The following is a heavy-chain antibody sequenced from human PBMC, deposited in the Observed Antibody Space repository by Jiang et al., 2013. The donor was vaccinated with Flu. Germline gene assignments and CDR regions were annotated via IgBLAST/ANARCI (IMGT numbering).Heavy chain of an antibody. V-gene: IGHV4-59*01. CDR3: ARAYSSSWYADFDY. CDR1: GGSISSYY. D-gene: IGHD6-13*01. Sequence: KPSETLSLTCTVSGGSISSYYWSWIRQPPGKGLEWIGYIYYSGSTNYNPSLKSRVTISVDTSKNQFSLKLSSVTAADTAVYYCARAYSSSWYADFDYWGQGTLVTVSS. J-gene: IGHJ4*02. CDR2: IYYSGST.